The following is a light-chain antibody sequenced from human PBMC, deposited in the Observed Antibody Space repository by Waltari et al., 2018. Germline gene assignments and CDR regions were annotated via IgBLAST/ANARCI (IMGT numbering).Light chain of an antibody. CDR2: EVS. CDR3: SSYTISSTWV. Sequence: QSALTQPASVSGSPGQSITISCTGTSSDVGGYKYVSWYQQHPGKAPKLMIYEVSNRPSGVSNRFPGSKSGNTASLTISGLQAEDEADYYCSSYTISSTWVFGGGTKLTVL. V-gene: IGLV2-14*01. J-gene: IGLJ3*02. CDR1: SSDVGGYKY.